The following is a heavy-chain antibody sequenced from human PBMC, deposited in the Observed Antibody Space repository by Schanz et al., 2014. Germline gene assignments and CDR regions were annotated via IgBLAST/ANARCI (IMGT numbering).Heavy chain of an antibody. V-gene: IGHV3-30*18. CDR1: GITLSGYG. J-gene: IGHJ4*02. Sequence: QVQLVESGGGVVQPGRSLRLSCAASGITLSGYGLHWVRQAPGKGLEWVGFISFDGRNTGYAHSVKGRFTISRDNSKNTVNLQMNSLRAEDTAVYFCAKDAAYYDSVIFPDHWGQGTLVTVSS. CDR3: AKDAAYYDSVIFPDH. D-gene: IGHD3-22*01. CDR2: ISFDGRNT.